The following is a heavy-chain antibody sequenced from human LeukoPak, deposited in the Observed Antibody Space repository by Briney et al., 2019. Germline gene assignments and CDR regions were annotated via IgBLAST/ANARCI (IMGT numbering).Heavy chain of an antibody. V-gene: IGHV3-21*01. CDR2: ISSSSSYI. CDR1: GFTFSSYS. J-gene: IGHJ6*02. Sequence: GGSLRLSCAASGFTFSSYSMNWVRQAPGKGLEWVSSISSSSSYIYYADSVKGRFTISRDNAKNSLYLQMNSLRAEDTAVHYCARDLRDSSSSSYYGMDVWGQGTTVTVSS. D-gene: IGHD6-6*01. CDR3: ARDLRDSSSSSYYGMDV.